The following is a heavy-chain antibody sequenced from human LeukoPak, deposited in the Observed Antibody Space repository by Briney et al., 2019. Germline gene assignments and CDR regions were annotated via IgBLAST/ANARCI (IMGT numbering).Heavy chain of an antibody. Sequence: SETLSLTCTVSADSITMYYWTWLRQPPGKGLEWIGYVDHTGSTKFNPSLNGRVSISRDTSNNFFSLRLRSVTAADTAVYYCARVSRAVGGRVYFSRRGDAFDIWGQGTMVTVSS. CDR1: ADSITMYY. J-gene: IGHJ3*02. D-gene: IGHD3-10*01. CDR3: ARVSRAVGGRVYFSRRGDAFDI. CDR2: VDHTGST. V-gene: IGHV4-59*01.